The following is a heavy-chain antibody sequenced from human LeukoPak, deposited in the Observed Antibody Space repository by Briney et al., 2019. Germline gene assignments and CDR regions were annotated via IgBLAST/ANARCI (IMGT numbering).Heavy chain of an antibody. CDR1: GGSISSYY. V-gene: IGHV4-59*08. CDR2: IYHSGST. J-gene: IGHJ5*02. Sequence: KPSETLSLTCTVSGGSISSYYWSWIRQPPGKGLEWIGSIYHSGSTYYNPSLKSRVTISVDTSKNQFSLKLSSVTAADTAVYYCASIISLTGTITSWGQGTLVTVSS. CDR3: ASIISLTGTITS. D-gene: IGHD1-20*01.